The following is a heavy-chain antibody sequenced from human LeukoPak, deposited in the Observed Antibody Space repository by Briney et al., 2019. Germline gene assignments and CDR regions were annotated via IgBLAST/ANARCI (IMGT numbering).Heavy chain of an antibody. Sequence: ASVKVSCKASGYTFTGYYIHWVRQAPGQGLEWMGWINPNSGVTNYAQKFQGRVTMTRDTSISTAYMELNRLRSDGTAVYHCARGDGDGYNFWYWGQGTLVTVPS. D-gene: IGHD5-24*01. CDR1: GYTFTGYY. V-gene: IGHV1-2*02. J-gene: IGHJ4*02. CDR3: ARGDGDGYNFWY. CDR2: INPNSGVT.